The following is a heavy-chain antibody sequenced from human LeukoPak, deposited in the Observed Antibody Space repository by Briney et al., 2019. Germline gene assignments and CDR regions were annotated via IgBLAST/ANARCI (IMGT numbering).Heavy chain of an antibody. CDR3: AKAGVVVVVAAKYFDY. D-gene: IGHD2-15*01. J-gene: IGHJ4*02. CDR1: GFTFSSYS. V-gene: IGHV3-48*01. CDR2: ISSSSSTI. Sequence: PGGSLRLSCAASGFTFSSYSMNWVRQAPGKGLEWVSYISSSSSTIYYADSVKGRFTISRDNSKNTLYLQMNSLRAEDTSVYYCAKAGVVVVVAAKYFDYWGQGTLVTVSS.